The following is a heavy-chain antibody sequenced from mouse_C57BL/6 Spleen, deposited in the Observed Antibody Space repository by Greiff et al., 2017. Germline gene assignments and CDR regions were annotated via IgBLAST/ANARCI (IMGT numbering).Heavy chain of an antibody. V-gene: IGHV2-9-1*01. CDR2: IWTGGGT. J-gene: IGHJ1*03. D-gene: IGHD1-1*01. CDR1: GFSLTSYA. CDR3: ARNEGEVATGYFDV. Sequence: VQGVESGPGLVAPSQSLSITCTVSGFSLTSYAISWVRQPPGKGLEWLGVIWTGGGTNYNSALKSRLSISKDNSKSQVFLKMNSLQTDDTARYYCARNEGEVATGYFDVWGTGTTVTVSS.